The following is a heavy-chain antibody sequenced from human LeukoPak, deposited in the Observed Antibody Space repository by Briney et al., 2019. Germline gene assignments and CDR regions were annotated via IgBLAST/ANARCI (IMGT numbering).Heavy chain of an antibody. CDR2: VSGSGGST. V-gene: IGHV3-23*01. CDR1: GFTLSSYG. Sequence: GGTLRLSCAASGFTLSSYGMSGVRQAPGKGLEGVSGVSGSGGSTYYADSVKGRFTISRDNSKNTLYLQMNSLRAEDTAVYYCAKVMRYYYYMDVWGKGTTVTISS. CDR3: AKVMRYYYYMDV. J-gene: IGHJ6*03.